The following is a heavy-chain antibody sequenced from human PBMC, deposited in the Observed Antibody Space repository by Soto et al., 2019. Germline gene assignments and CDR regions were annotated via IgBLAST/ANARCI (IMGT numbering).Heavy chain of an antibody. Sequence: VQLVESGGGVVQPGRSLRLSCAASGFTFSSYGMHWVRQAPGKGLEWVAVISYDGSNKYYADSVKGRFTISRDNSKNTLYLQMNSLRAEDTAVYYCAKDLSVAGIQGYFQHWGQGTLVTVSS. J-gene: IGHJ1*01. CDR3: AKDLSVAGIQGYFQH. CDR2: ISYDGSNK. CDR1: GFTFSSYG. V-gene: IGHV3-30*18. D-gene: IGHD6-19*01.